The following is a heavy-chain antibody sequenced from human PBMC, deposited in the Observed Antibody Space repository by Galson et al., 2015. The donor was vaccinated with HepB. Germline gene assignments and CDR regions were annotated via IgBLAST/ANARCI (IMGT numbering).Heavy chain of an antibody. J-gene: IGHJ6*03. CDR1: GGTFSSYA. V-gene: IGHV1-69*04. CDR3: ARGSPGGGNPYQLLGDYYYYYMDV. Sequence: SVKVSCKASGGTFSSYAISWARQAPGQGLEWMGRIIPILGIANYAQKFQGRVTITADKSTSTAYMELSSLRSEDTAVYYCARGSPGGGNPYQLLGDYYYYYMDVWGKGTTVTVSS. CDR2: IIPILGIA. D-gene: IGHD2-2*01.